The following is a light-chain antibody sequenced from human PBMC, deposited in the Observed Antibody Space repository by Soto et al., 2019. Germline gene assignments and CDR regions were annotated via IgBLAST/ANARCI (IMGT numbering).Light chain of an antibody. J-gene: IGKJ2*01. CDR2: GAS. CDR3: LQDYNYPYT. V-gene: IGKV1-6*01. Sequence: AIQMTQSPSSLSASVGDRVTITCRASQGIRNDLGWYHQKPGKAPRFLIYGASNLQSGVPSRFSGSGSGTDFTLTINNLQPEDFATYYCLQDYNYPYTFGQGTKLEIK. CDR1: QGIRND.